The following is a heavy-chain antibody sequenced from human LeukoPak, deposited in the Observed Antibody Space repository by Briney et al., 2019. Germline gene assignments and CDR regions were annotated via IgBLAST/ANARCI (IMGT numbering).Heavy chain of an antibody. CDR1: GVTFGTYA. CDR2: IIAMFTTA. Sequence: ASVKVSCKAPGVTFGTYAISWVRQAPGQGLEWMGGIIAMFTTANYAQKFQGRVTITADKSTSTAYMKLSSLRSEDTAVYYCARSNGPVLVSPGAPIHYYYFYMDVWGKGTTVTVSS. V-gene: IGHV1-69*06. D-gene: IGHD3-3*02. J-gene: IGHJ6*03. CDR3: ARSNGPVLVSPGAPIHYYYFYMDV.